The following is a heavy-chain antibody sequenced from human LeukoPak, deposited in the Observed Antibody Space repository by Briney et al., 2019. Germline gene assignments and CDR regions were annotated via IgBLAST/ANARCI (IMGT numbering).Heavy chain of an antibody. CDR3: ARHLGYREKKGAFDI. CDR1: GGSIRSGGYY. D-gene: IGHD6-13*01. Sequence: SQTLSLTCTVSGGSIRSGGYYWSWIRQHPGKGLEWIGNIYYSGSTSYNPSLKSRVTISVDTSKNQFSLKLNSVTAADTAVYYCARHLGYREKKGAFDIWGQGTMVTVSS. V-gene: IGHV4-31*03. J-gene: IGHJ3*02. CDR2: IYYSGST.